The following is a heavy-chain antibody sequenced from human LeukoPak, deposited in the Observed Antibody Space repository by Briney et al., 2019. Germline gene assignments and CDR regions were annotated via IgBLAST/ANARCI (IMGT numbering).Heavy chain of an antibody. CDR2: ITGSGSST. D-gene: IGHD6-13*01. V-gene: IGHV3-23*01. CDR1: GGSSSGYY. J-gene: IGHJ4*02. Sequence: ETLSLTCAVYGGSSSGYYWTWVRQSPGKGLEWVSSITGSGSSTYYADSVKGRFTISRDNSEDMLYLQMNTLRAEDTALYYCAKSYSSSWYSSQNWGQGTLVTVSS. CDR3: AKSYSSSWYSSQN.